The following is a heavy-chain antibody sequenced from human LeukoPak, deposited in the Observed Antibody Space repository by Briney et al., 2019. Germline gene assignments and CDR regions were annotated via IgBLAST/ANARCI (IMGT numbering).Heavy chain of an antibody. V-gene: IGHV1-46*01. J-gene: IGHJ6*03. CDR3: ARDGSTMVRGATLPNYYYYYMDV. CDR1: GYTFTSYY. D-gene: IGHD3-10*01. Sequence: GASVKVSCKASGYTFTSYYMHWVRQAPGQGLEWMGIINPSGGSTSYAQKFQGRVTMTRDMSTSTVYMELSSLRSEDTAVYYCARDGSTMVRGATLPNYYYYYMDVWGKGTTVTISS. CDR2: INPSGGST.